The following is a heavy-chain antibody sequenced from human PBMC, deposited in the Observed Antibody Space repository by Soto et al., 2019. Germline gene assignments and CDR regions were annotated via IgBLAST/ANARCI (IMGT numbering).Heavy chain of an antibody. V-gene: IGHV1-2*02. CDR1: GYTFTGYY. CDR2: INPNSGGT. D-gene: IGHD3-9*01. Sequence: EASVKVSCKASGYTFTGYYMHWVRQAPGQGLEWMGWINPNSGGTNYAQKFQGRVTMTRDTSISTAYMELSRLRSDDTAVYYCARGYIYYDILTGYSPPYYYYGMDVWGQGTTVTVSS. J-gene: IGHJ6*02. CDR3: ARGYIYYDILTGYSPPYYYYGMDV.